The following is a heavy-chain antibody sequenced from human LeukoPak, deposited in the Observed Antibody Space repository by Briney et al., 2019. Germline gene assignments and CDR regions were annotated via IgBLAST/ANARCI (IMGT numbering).Heavy chain of an antibody. J-gene: IGHJ4*02. CDR3: ARLDSSGWLTHFDY. V-gene: IGHV4-39*01. D-gene: IGHD6-19*01. CDR1: GVSISSSSYY. CDR2: IYYSGST. Sequence: SETLSLTCTVSGVSISSSSYYWGWIRQPPGKGLEWIGSIYYSGSTYYNPSLKSRVTISVDTSKNQFSLKLSSVTAADTAVYYCARLDSSGWLTHFDYWGQGTLVTVSS.